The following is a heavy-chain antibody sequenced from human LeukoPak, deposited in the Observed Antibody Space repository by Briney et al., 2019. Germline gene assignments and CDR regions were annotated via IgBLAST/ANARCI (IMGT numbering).Heavy chain of an antibody. J-gene: IGHJ6*02. CDR3: TRHGSPERRAAAGKDYYYYYGMDV. Sequence: GGSLRLSCAASGFTFSSYAMHWVRQAPGKGLEWVAVISYDGSNKYYADSVKGRFTISRDNSKNTLYLQMSSLRAEDTAVYYCTRHGSPERRAAAGKDYYYYYGMDVWGQGTTVTVSS. D-gene: IGHD6-13*01. CDR2: ISYDGSNK. CDR1: GFTFSSYA. V-gene: IGHV3-30-3*01.